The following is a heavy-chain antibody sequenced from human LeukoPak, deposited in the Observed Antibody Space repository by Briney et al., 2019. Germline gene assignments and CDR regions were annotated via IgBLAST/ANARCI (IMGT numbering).Heavy chain of an antibody. D-gene: IGHD3-9*01. Sequence: SSETLSLTCAVYGGSFSGYYWSWIRQPPGKGLEWIGEINHSGSTNYNPSLKSRVTISVDTSKNQFSLKLSSVTAADTAVYYCARSPFWFLTGYYLYFDYWGQGTLVTVSS. CDR1: GGSFSGYY. J-gene: IGHJ4*02. CDR3: ARSPFWFLTGYYLYFDY. V-gene: IGHV4-34*01. CDR2: INHSGST.